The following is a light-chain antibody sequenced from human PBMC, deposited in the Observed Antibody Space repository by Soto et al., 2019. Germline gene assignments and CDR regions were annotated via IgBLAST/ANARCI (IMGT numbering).Light chain of an antibody. CDR1: RDSGSD. CDR3: LQEREGSWT. CDR2: AAS. J-gene: IGKJ1*01. V-gene: IGKV1-6*01. Sequence: ATQMTQSPSSRSASVGDSITITCRASRDSGSDFSWYKQKRGKAPTXLIYAASNLQSGVPSRCRGMRLGTGVSITVSRLESEDFETELFLQEREGSWTFGQGTKVDIK.